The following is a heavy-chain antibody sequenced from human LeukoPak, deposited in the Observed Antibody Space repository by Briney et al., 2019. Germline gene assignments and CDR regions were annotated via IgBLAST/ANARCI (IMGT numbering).Heavy chain of an antibody. D-gene: IGHD3-16*01. J-gene: IGHJ5*01. CDR3: ARDPDSDNAWGWFDS. Sequence: GGSLRLSCAASGFTFSRTWMSWVRHSPGKGLEWVASINGDGSEEYYVDSVKGRFTISRANARSSLYLQMNSLRGEDTAVYYCARDPDSDNAWGWFDSWGQGTVVTVSS. CDR2: INGDGSEE. CDR1: GFTFSRTW. V-gene: IGHV3-7*01.